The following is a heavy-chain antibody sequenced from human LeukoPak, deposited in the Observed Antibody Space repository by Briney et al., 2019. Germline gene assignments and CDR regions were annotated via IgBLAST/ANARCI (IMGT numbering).Heavy chain of an antibody. CDR1: GFTFTKYW. Sequence: GGSLRLSCAASGFTFTKYWMTWVRQAPGKGLEWVANIKQDGSEKYYVDSVKGRFTISRDNAKNSLYLQMNSLRAEDAAVYYCATYYYDNTGLIWGQGTLVTVSS. D-gene: IGHD3-22*01. J-gene: IGHJ4*02. V-gene: IGHV3-7*01. CDR3: ATYYYDNTGLI. CDR2: IKQDGSEK.